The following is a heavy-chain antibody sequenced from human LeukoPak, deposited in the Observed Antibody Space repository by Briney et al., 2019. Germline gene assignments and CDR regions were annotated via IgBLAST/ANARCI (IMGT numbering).Heavy chain of an antibody. CDR2: IRSSGSPI. D-gene: IGHD1-26*01. CDR3: ARVAVGAARVDFDY. V-gene: IGHV3-48*02. Sequence: GGSLRLSCAASGFTFSSYSMTWVRQAPGKGLEWISYIRSSGSPIYYADSVRGRFTISKDNAKNSLYLQMNSLRDEDTAVYYCARVAVGAARVDFDYWGQGTLVTVSS. J-gene: IGHJ4*02. CDR1: GFTFSSYS.